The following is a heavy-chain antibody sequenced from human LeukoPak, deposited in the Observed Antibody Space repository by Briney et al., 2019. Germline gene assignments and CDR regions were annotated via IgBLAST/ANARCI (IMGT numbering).Heavy chain of an antibody. Sequence: GGSLRLSCAASGITFSTYDMHWVRQATGKGLEWVSVIGTAGDTYYAGSVKGRFTISRENAKNSLYLQMNSLRAGDTAVYYCAKAPVTSCRGAFCYPFDSWGQGTLVTVSS. CDR2: IGTAGDT. J-gene: IGHJ4*02. V-gene: IGHV3-13*01. CDR1: GITFSTYD. D-gene: IGHD2-15*01. CDR3: AKAPVTSCRGAFCYPFDS.